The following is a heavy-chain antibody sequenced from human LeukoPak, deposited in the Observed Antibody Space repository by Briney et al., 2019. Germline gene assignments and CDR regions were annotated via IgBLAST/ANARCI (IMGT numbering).Heavy chain of an antibody. CDR3: AKLIWGATTAFDY. Sequence: GGSLRLSCAASGFTFSSYAMSWVRQAPGKGLEWVSAISGSGGSTYYADSVKGRFTISRDNSKNTLYLQMNSLRAEDAAVYYCAKLIWGATTAFDYWGQGTLVTVSS. D-gene: IGHD1-26*01. CDR2: ISGSGGST. V-gene: IGHV3-23*01. J-gene: IGHJ4*02. CDR1: GFTFSSYA.